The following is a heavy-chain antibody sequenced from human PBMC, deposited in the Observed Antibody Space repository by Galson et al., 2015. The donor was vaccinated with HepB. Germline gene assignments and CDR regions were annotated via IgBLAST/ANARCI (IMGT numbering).Heavy chain of an antibody. CDR2: IYPSDSDT. Sequence: QSGAEVKKPGESLKISCTCFGYNFATSWIGWVPQMPGKGLEWIGIIYPSDSDTRYSPSFQGQVIISADKSINTAYLQWRSLKASDTAMYYCVRPDEGYCTGGTCYSQGYFDLWGRGTLVTVSS. V-gene: IGHV5-51*01. J-gene: IGHJ2*01. CDR3: VRPDEGYCTGGTCYSQGYFDL. CDR1: GYNFATSW. D-gene: IGHD2-15*01.